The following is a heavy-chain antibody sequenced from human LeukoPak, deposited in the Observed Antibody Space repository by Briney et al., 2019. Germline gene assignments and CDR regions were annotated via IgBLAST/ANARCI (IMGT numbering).Heavy chain of an antibody. Sequence: SSETLSLTCSVSGGSISSSTYYWGWIRQPPGKGLEWIGRIYYTGNTYYNPSLKSRVIISIDTSKNQFSLKLSSVTAADTAVYHCARGLLWIQLWPRRGGYFDYWGQGTLVTVSS. J-gene: IGHJ4*02. V-gene: IGHV4-39*07. CDR2: IYYTGNT. CDR1: GGSISSSTYY. D-gene: IGHD5-18*01. CDR3: ARGLLWIQLWPRRGGYFDY.